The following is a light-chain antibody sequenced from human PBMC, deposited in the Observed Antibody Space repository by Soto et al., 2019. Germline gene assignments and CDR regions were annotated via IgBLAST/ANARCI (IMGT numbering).Light chain of an antibody. CDR3: SSYRTNNTWV. V-gene: IGLV2-8*01. Sequence: QSALTQPPSASGSPGQSVTISCTGTSSDIGAYIYVSWYQQHPGKAPKLMISEVSRRPSGVPERFSGSKSGNTASLTISGLQADDEADYYCSSYRTNNTWVFGGGTKVTVL. J-gene: IGLJ3*02. CDR2: EVS. CDR1: SSDIGAYIY.